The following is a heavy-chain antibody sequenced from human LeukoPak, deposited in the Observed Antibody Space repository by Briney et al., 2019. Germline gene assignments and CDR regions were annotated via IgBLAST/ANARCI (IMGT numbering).Heavy chain of an antibody. J-gene: IGHJ6*03. CDR3: AREGIVVVPTAIGYYYHYMDG. Sequence: TLSLTCTVSGGSLSSGSYYWGWVRQPAGKGLGWVGRISTSGSTTYKPSLKSRVTLSVDTSKNQFSLKLSSVTAADTAVYYCAREGIVVVPTAIGYYYHYMDGWGKGTTVTASS. V-gene: IGHV4-61*02. CDR1: GGSLSSGSYY. CDR2: ISTSGST. D-gene: IGHD2-2*02.